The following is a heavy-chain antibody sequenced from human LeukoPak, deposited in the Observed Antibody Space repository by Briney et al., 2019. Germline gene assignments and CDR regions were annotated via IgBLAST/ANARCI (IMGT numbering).Heavy chain of an antibody. CDR2: ISSSSSYI. V-gene: IGHV3-21*04. CDR1: GFTFSSYS. CDR3: AKDIAASGLPRILDL. J-gene: IGHJ5*02. Sequence: GGSLRLSCAASGFTFSSYSMNWVRQAPGKGLEWVSSISSSSSYIYYADSVKGRFTISRDNAKNSLYLQLNSLSAEDTAVYYCAKDIAASGLPRILDLWGQGTLVTVSS. D-gene: IGHD6-13*01.